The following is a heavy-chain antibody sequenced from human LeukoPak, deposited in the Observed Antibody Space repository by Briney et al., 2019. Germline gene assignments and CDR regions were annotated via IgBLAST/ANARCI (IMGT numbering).Heavy chain of an antibody. CDR3: ACSYDFWSGPDY. CDR1: GFTVSSNY. Sequence: PGGSLRLSCAASGFTVSSNYMSWVRQAPGKGLEWVSVIYSGGSTYYADSVKGRFTISRDNSKNTLYLQMNSLRAEDTAVYYCACSYDFWSGPDYWGQGTLVTVSS. D-gene: IGHD3-3*01. CDR2: IYSGGST. V-gene: IGHV3-53*01. J-gene: IGHJ4*02.